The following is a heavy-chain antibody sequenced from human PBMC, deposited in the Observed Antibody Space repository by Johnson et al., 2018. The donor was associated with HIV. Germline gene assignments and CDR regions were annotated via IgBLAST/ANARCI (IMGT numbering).Heavy chain of an antibody. V-gene: IGHV3-13*01. CDR2: IGPAGDT. D-gene: IGHD1-26*01. CDR3: ARGERFGGTQEAFDI. Sequence: MLLVESGGGVVQPGGSLRLSCAASGFTFSSYDMHWVRQATGKGLEWVSAIGPAGDTYYPGSVKGRFTISRENANNSLYLQMNSLRAGDTAVYYCARGERFGGTQEAFDIWGQGTMVTVSS. CDR1: GFTFSSYD. J-gene: IGHJ3*02.